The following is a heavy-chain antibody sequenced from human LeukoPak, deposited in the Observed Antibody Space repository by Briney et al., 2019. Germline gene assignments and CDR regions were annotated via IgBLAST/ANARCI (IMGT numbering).Heavy chain of an antibody. Sequence: SVKVSCKASGGTFSSYAISWVRQAPGQGLEWMGGIIPIFGTANYAQKFQGRVTITADKSTSTAYMELSSLRSEDTAVYYCARDRGQLGGYYYYYYMDVWGKGTTVTVSS. CDR2: IIPIFGTA. V-gene: IGHV1-69*06. CDR1: GGTFSSYA. D-gene: IGHD2-2*01. J-gene: IGHJ6*03. CDR3: ARDRGQLGGYYYYYYMDV.